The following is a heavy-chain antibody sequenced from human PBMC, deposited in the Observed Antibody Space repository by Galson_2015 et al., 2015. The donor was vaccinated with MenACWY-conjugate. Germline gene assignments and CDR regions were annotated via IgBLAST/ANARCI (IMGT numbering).Heavy chain of an antibody. J-gene: IGHJ6*02. D-gene: IGHD2-2*01. V-gene: IGHV3-53*01. CDR1: GFTVSSNY. CDR3: ARWTAAAGLSSYSYGMDV. CDR2: LYSGGHT. Sequence: SLRLSCAASGFTVSSNYLSWVRQAPGKGLEWVSILYSGGHTFYADSAKGRFTISRDNFKNTLYLQMNSLITEDTAVYYCARWTAAAGLSSYSYGMDVWGPGTPATVSS.